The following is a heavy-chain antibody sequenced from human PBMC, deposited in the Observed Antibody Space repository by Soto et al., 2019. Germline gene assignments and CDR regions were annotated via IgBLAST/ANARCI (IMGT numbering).Heavy chain of an antibody. J-gene: IGHJ4*02. D-gene: IGHD5-18*01. CDR2: ISASGGST. Sequence: GGSLRLSCAASGFTFSSYAMSWVRQAPGKGLEWVSTISASGGSTYFADSVKGRFTISRDNSKNTLSLQMNSLRAEDTAVYYCAKGRGDGCSYGPPVYFAYWGQGT. CDR3: AKGRGDGCSYGPPVYFAY. CDR1: GFTFSSYA. V-gene: IGHV3-23*01.